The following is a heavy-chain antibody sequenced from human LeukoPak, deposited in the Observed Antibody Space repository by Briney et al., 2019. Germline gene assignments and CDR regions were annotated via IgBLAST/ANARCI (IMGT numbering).Heavy chain of an antibody. CDR3: AREESGYSSGWYPMGYYYYYMDV. V-gene: IGHV4-34*01. J-gene: IGHJ6*03. D-gene: IGHD6-19*01. Sequence: SETLSLTCAVYGGSFSGYYWSWIRQPPGKGLEWIGEINHSGSTNYNPSLKSRVTISVDTSKNQFSLKLRSVTAADTAVYYCAREESGYSSGWYPMGYYYYYMDVWGKGTTVTISS. CDR1: GGSFSGYY. CDR2: INHSGST.